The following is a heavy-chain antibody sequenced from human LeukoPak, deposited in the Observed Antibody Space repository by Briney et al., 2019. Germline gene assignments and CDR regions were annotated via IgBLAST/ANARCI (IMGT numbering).Heavy chain of an antibody. CDR2: IRSKAYGGTT. D-gene: IGHD3-22*01. CDR1: GFTFGDYA. J-gene: IGHJ4*02. V-gene: IGHV3-49*03. CDR3: TRDMTSYYYDSSGPSSYYFDY. Sequence: GGSLRLSCTASGFTFGDYARSWFRQAPGKGLEWVGFIRSKAYGGTTEYAASVKGRFTISRDDSKSIAYLQMNSLKTEDTAVYYCTRDMTSYYYDSSGPSSYYFDYWGQGTLVTVSS.